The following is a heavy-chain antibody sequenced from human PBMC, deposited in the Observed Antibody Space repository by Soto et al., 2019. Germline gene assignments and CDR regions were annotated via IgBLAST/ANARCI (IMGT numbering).Heavy chain of an antibody. Sequence: ASVKVSCKASGYTFTGYYMHWVRQAPGQGLEWMGWINPNSGGTNYAQKFQGWVTMTRDTSISTAYMELSRLRSDDTAVYYCARERAQGNYYFGMDVWGQGTTVTVSS. V-gene: IGHV1-2*04. CDR3: ARERAQGNYYFGMDV. CDR2: INPNSGGT. J-gene: IGHJ6*02. CDR1: GYTFTGYY.